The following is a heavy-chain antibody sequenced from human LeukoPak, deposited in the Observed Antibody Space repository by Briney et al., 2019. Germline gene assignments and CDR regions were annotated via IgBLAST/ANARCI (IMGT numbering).Heavy chain of an antibody. CDR1: GSSFTSYW. J-gene: IGHJ2*01. CDR3: ARPRIAGALLDWYFDL. D-gene: IGHD6-13*01. CDR2: IYPGDSDT. V-gene: IGHV5-51*01. Sequence: GESLQISCKGSGSSFTSYWIGWVRQLPGKGLEWMGIIYPGDSDTRYSPSFQGQVTISADKSISTAYLQWSSLKASDTAMYYCARPRIAGALLDWYFDLWGRGTLVTVSS.